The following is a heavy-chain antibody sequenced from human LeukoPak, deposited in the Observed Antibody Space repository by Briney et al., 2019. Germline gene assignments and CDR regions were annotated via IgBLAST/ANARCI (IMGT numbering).Heavy chain of an antibody. CDR3: ARARFGELSARYYFDY. V-gene: IGHV4-4*07. CDR2: IYTSGST. Sequence: PSETLSLTCTVPGGSISSYYWSWIRQPAGKGLEWIGRIYTSGSTNYNPSLKSRVTMSVDTSKNQFSLKLSSVTAADTAVYYCARARFGELSARYYFDYWGQGTLVTVSS. D-gene: IGHD3-10*01. CDR1: GGSISSYY. J-gene: IGHJ4*02.